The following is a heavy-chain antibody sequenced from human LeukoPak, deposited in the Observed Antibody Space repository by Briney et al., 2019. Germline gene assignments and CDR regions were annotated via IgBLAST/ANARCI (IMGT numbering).Heavy chain of an antibody. CDR3: ARGSALRGIWYFDL. CDR2: IYYSGST. J-gene: IGHJ2*01. Sequence: PSQTLSLTCTVSGGSISSYHWSWVRQPPGKGLEWIGYIYYSGSTNYNPSLKSRVTISVDTSKNQFSLKLSSVTAADTAVYYCARGSALRGIWYFDLWGRGTLVTVSS. CDR1: GGSISSYH. V-gene: IGHV4-59*01. D-gene: IGHD3-16*01.